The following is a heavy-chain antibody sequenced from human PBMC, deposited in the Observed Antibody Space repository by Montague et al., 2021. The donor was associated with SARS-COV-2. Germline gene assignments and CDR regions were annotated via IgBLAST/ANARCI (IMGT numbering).Heavy chain of an antibody. V-gene: IGHV4-34*01. CDR1: GGSFSGYY. J-gene: IGHJ4*02. CDR2: INHSGST. CDR3: ERHPLGYCSSTSCYVG. Sequence: SETLSLTCAVYGGSFSGYYWSWIRQPPGKGLEWIGEINHSGSTKYNPSLKSRVTISVDTSKNQFSLKLSSVTAADTAVYYCERHPLGYCSSTSCYVGWGQGTLVTVSS. D-gene: IGHD2-2*01.